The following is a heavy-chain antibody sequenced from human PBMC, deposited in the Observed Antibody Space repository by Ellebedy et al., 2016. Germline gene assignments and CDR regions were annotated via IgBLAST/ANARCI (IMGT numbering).Heavy chain of an antibody. V-gene: IGHV3-23*01. CDR1: GFTFKTYA. CDR2: LSGSGPKT. J-gene: IGHJ2*01. D-gene: IGHD2-21*01. Sequence: GGSLRLSXAASGFTFKTYAMSWVRQAPGEGLEWVSTLSGSGPKTYYADSVQGRFTISRDNSKSTLYLQMNSPRAEDTAVYYCAKHETDGDYYFDLWGRGTLVTVSS. CDR3: AKHETDGDYYFDL.